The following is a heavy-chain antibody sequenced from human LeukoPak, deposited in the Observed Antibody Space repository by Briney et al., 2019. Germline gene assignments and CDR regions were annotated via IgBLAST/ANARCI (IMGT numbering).Heavy chain of an antibody. Sequence: PSETLSLTCTISGGSISSGGYYWSWIRQHPGKGLEWIGYIYYSGSTYYNPSLKSRVTISVDTSKNQFSLKLSSVTAADTAVYYCARDCSSTSRYKSNVDWGQGTLVTVSS. CDR3: ARDCSSTSRYKSNVD. CDR2: IYYSGST. V-gene: IGHV4-31*03. J-gene: IGHJ1*01. CDR1: GGSISSGGYY. D-gene: IGHD2-2*02.